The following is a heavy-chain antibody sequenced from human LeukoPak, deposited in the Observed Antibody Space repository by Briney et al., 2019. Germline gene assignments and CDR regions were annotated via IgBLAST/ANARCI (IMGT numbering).Heavy chain of an antibody. J-gene: IGHJ4*02. D-gene: IGHD5-18*01. CDR3: ARRRKGTAMVPYFDY. CDR1: GGSFSGYY. Sequence: PSETLSLTCAVYGGSFSGYYWSWIRQPPGKGLEWIGEINHSGSTNYNPSLKSRVTISVDTSKNQFSLKLSSVTAADTAVYYCARRRKGTAMVPYFDYWGQGTLVTVSS. V-gene: IGHV4-34*01. CDR2: INHSGST.